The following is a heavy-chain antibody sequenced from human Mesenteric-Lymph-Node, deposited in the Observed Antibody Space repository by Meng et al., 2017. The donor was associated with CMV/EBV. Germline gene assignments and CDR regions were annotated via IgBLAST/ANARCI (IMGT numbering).Heavy chain of an antibody. J-gene: IGHJ4*02. CDR3: GRDRSDYVSLDL. D-gene: IGHD3-16*01. CDR2: INPSGGGT. Sequence: ASVKVSCKASGYSFINYYMHWVRQAPGQGLEWMGIINPSGGGTSYAQNFQGRVTMTSDTSTSTVYMELSSLKSDDTAVYYCGRDRSDYVSLDLWGQGTLVTVSS. V-gene: IGHV1-46*01. CDR1: GYSFINYY.